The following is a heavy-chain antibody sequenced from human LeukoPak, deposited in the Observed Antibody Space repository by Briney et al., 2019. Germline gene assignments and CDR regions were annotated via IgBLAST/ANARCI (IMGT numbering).Heavy chain of an antibody. CDR3: AATYYHDINDYYGMDV. D-gene: IGHD3-22*01. V-gene: IGHV5-51*01. CDR2: IYPGDSDT. CDR1: GYKFTSYW. J-gene: IGHJ6*02. Sequence: GESLKISCKGSGYKFTSYWIGWVRQMPGKSLGWMGIIYPGDSDTRYSPSFQGQVTISADKSISTAYLQWSSLKASDTAMYYCAATYYHDINDYYGMDVWGQGTTVTVSS.